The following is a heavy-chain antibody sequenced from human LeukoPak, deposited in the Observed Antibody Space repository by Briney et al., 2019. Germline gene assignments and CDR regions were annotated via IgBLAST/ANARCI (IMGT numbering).Heavy chain of an antibody. Sequence: PSQTLSLTCTVSGGSISSGGYYWSWIRQHPGQGLEWIGYIYYSRSTYYNPSLKSGVTISVDTYKNQFYLKLSSVTAADTAVYYCARSYYYYYMDVWGKGTTVTVSS. CDR1: GGSISSGGYY. V-gene: IGHV4-31*03. CDR2: IYYSRST. CDR3: ARSYYYYYMDV. J-gene: IGHJ6*03.